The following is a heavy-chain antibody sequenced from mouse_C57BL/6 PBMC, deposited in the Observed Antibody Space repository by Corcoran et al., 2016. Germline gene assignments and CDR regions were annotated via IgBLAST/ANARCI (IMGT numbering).Heavy chain of an antibody. CDR2: INTYSGVP. D-gene: IGHD2-4*01. V-gene: IGHV9-3*01. CDR3: ASFDYDAWFAY. CDR1: GYTFTTYG. Sequence: QIQLVQSGPELKKPGETVKISCKASGYTFTTYGMSWVKQAPGKGLKWMGWINTYSGVPTYADDFKGRFAFSLETSVSTAYLQINNLKNEDTATYFCASFDYDAWFAYWGQGTLVTVSA. J-gene: IGHJ3*01.